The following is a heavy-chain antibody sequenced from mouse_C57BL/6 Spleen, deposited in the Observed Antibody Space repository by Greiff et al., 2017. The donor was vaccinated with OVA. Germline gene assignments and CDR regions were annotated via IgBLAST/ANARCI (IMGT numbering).Heavy chain of an antibody. J-gene: IGHJ2*01. Sequence: EVKVEESGEGLVKPGGSLKLSCAASGFTFSSYAMSWVRQTPEKRLEWVAYISSGGDYIYYADTVKGRFTISRDNARNTLYLQMSSLKSEDTAMYYCTRESLLLDFDYWGQGTTLTVSS. CDR1: GFTFSSYA. CDR3: TRESLLLDFDY. V-gene: IGHV5-9-1*02. D-gene: IGHD2-10*01. CDR2: ISSGGDYI.